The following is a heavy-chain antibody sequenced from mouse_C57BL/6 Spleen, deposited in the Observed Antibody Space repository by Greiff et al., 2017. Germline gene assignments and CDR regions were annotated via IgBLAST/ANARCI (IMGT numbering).Heavy chain of an antibody. V-gene: IGHV1-72*01. D-gene: IGHD2-2*01. Sequence: QVQLKQPGAELVKPGASVKLSCKASGYTFTSYWMHWVKQRPGQGLEWIGRIDPNSGGTKYNEKFKSKATLTVDKPSSTAYMQLSSLTSEDSAVYYCAREDYGYDCFDYWGQGTTLTVSS. J-gene: IGHJ2*01. CDR2: IDPNSGGT. CDR3: AREDYGYDCFDY. CDR1: GYTFTSYW.